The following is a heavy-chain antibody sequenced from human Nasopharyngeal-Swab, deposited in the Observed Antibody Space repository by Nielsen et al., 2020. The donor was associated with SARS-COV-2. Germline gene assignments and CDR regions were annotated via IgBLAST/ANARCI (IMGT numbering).Heavy chain of an antibody. D-gene: IGHD4-11*01. V-gene: IGHV5-51*01. CDR3: ARRMTVTTRQTTWGMDV. CDR1: GYSFTSYW. CDR2: IYPGDSDT. J-gene: IGHJ6*02. Sequence: GESLKISCTGSGYSFTSYWIGWVRQMPGKGLEWMGIIYPGDSDTRYSPSFQGQVTISADKSISTAYLQWSSLKASDTAMYYCARRMTVTTRQTTWGMDVWGQGTTVTVSS.